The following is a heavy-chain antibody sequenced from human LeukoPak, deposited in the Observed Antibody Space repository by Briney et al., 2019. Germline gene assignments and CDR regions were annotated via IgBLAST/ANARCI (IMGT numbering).Heavy chain of an antibody. CDR1: GFTFDDYA. CDR2: ISWNSGSI. V-gene: IGHV3-9*01. Sequence: GGSLRLSCAASGFTFDDYAMHWVRQAPGKGLEWVSGISWNSGSIGYADSVMGRFTISRDNAKNSLYLQMNSLRAEDTALYYCAKVIGYAESGYLTSAVDYWGQGTLVTVSS. CDR3: AKVIGYAESGYLTSAVDY. D-gene: IGHD3-22*01. J-gene: IGHJ4*02.